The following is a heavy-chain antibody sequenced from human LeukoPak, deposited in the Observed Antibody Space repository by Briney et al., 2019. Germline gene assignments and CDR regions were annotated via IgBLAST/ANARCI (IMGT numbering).Heavy chain of an antibody. D-gene: IGHD3-10*01. Sequence: ASVKVSCKASGYTFTSYGTSWVRQAPGQGLEWMGWISAYNGNTNYAQKFQGRVTMTRDTSISTAYMELSRLRSDDTAVYYCARSAYYYGSGSGRWVDYWGQGTLVTVSS. CDR2: ISAYNGNT. V-gene: IGHV1-18*01. CDR3: ARSAYYYGSGSGRWVDY. J-gene: IGHJ4*02. CDR1: GYTFTSYG.